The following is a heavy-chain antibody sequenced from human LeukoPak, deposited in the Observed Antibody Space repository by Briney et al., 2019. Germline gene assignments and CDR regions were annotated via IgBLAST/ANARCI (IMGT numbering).Heavy chain of an antibody. CDR2: INPNSGGT. J-gene: IGHJ4*02. Sequence: ASVKVSCKASGYTFTGYYMYWVRQAPGQGLEWMGWINPNSGGTNYAQKFQGRVTMTGDTSISTAYMELSRLRSDDTAVYYCAGGRMGYGDSDYWGQGTLVTVSS. CDR3: AGGRMGYGDSDY. V-gene: IGHV1-2*02. D-gene: IGHD4-17*01. CDR1: GYTFTGYY.